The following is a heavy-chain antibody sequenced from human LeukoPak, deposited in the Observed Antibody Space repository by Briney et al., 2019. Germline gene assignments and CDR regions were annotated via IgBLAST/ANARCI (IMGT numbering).Heavy chain of an antibody. Sequence: GASVKVSCKGSGGTLSTYAFTWVRQAPGQGLEWMGGIIPIFGPNYAQKFQDRVTITTDESTSTAYMELSSLRSEDTAVYYCASGPLYGGNRRGSDYYYYYYYMDVWGKGTTVTVSS. CDR1: GGTLSTYA. D-gene: IGHD4-23*01. J-gene: IGHJ6*03. CDR2: IIPIFGP. CDR3: ASGPLYGGNRRGSDYYYYYYYMDV. V-gene: IGHV1-69*05.